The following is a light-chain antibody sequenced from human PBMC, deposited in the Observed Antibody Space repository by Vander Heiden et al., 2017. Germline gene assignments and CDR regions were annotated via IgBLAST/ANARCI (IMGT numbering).Light chain of an antibody. CDR2: LHSDGSH. CDR3: QTWGAGIHWV. CDR1: SGHRNYA. Sequence: QLVLTQSPSASASLGASVTLTRTLSSGHRNYAIAWHQQQAEKGPRYLMKLHSDGSHNKGDGIPDRFSGSSSGAERYLVISNLQSEDEADYYCQTWGAGIHWVFGGGTKLTVL. J-gene: IGLJ3*02. V-gene: IGLV4-69*01.